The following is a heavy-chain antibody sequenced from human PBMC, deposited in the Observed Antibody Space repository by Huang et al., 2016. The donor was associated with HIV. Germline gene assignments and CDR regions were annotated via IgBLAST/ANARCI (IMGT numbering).Heavy chain of an antibody. J-gene: IGHJ4*02. D-gene: IGHD6-13*01. CDR3: TRGKGALDY. V-gene: IGHV3-49*03. Sequence: EVQLVESGGGLVQPGRSLRLSCTASGFTFGEYAMSWFLQAPGKGLDWVGLIRSKASGVTTEYAASVKGRFTISRDDSKSIAYLQMNSLKTEDTAVYYCTRGKGALDYWGQGTLVTVSS. CDR2: IRSKASGVTT. CDR1: GFTFGEYA.